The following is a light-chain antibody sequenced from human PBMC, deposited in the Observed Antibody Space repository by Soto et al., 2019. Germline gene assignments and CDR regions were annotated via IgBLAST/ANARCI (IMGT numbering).Light chain of an antibody. J-gene: IGKJ2*01. V-gene: IGKV3-20*01. CDR1: QSVSSSY. CDR3: QPYGSSPYT. Sequence: EIVLTQSPGTLSLSPGERATLSCRASQSVSSSYLAWYQQKPGQAPRLLIYGASSRATGIPDRFSGSGSGTDFTLTLSRLEPEDFAVYYCQPYGSSPYTFGQGTKLEIK. CDR2: GAS.